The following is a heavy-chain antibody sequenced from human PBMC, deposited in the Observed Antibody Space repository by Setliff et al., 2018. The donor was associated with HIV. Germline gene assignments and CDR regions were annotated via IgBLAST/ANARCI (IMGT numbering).Heavy chain of an antibody. J-gene: IGHJ4*01. CDR1: GETFSGYY. V-gene: IGHV4-34*01. CDR2: INHGGIT. D-gene: IGHD3-3*01. CDR3: ARGRDYTGSWFRPFYLDF. Sequence: PSETLSLTCAVYGETFSGYYWSWIRQTPGKGLEWIGEINHGGITNSNPSLKSRVTISVDTSKNLFSLKLTSVTAADTAIYYCARGRDYTGSWFRPFYLDFWGHGNLVTVSS.